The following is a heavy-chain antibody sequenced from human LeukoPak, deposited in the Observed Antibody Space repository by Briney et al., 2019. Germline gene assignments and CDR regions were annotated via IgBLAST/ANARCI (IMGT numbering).Heavy chain of an antibody. J-gene: IGHJ4*02. CDR3: ARHVSSVGVAVVITMIDS. CDR1: GASLSSRTSY. D-gene: IGHD2-15*01. Sequence: KASETLSLTCSVSGASLSSRTSYWGWIRQPPGKGLEWIGTIYSSGNTYYNPSLKSRVTISGDTSKNLLSLRVNSVTAADSAVYYCARHVSSVGVAVVITMIDSWGQGILVTVSS. V-gene: IGHV4-39*01. CDR2: IYSSGNT.